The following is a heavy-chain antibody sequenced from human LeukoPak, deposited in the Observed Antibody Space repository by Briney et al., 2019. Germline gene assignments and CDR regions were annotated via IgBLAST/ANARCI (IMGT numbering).Heavy chain of an antibody. CDR1: GGSFSGYY. D-gene: IGHD4-17*01. V-gene: IGHV4-34*01. J-gene: IGHJ4*02. Sequence: PSETLSLTCAVYGGSFSGYYWSWIRQPPGKGLEWSGEINHSGSTNYNPSLKSRVTISVDKSKNQFSLKLSSVTAADSAVYYGARLKATVSIHAYFDSWGQGSLVTVSS. CDR2: INHSGST. CDR3: ARLKATVSIHAYFDS.